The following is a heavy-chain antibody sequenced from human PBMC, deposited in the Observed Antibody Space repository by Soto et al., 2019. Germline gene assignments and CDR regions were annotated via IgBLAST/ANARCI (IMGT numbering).Heavy chain of an antibody. Sequence: SETLSLTCAVYGGSFSGYYWSWIRQPPGKGLEWIGEINHSGSTNYNPSLKGRVTISVDTSKNQFSLKLSSVTAADTAVYYCVRVWLTMVTADYYMDVWGKGTTVSVSS. D-gene: IGHD4-17*01. CDR1: GGSFSGYY. J-gene: IGHJ6*03. CDR2: INHSGST. CDR3: VRVWLTMVTADYYMDV. V-gene: IGHV4-34*01.